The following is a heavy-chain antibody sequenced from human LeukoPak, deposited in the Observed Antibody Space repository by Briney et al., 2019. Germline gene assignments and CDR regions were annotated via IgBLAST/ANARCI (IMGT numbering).Heavy chain of an antibody. CDR3: ARPLFCAFDNCGYWLDP. CDR1: GYTFTKYL. J-gene: IGHJ5*02. CDR2: INPNGDAT. D-gene: IGHD1-20*01. Sequence: ASVKVSCKTSGYTFTKYLIHWVRQAPGQGLEWVGPINPNGDATNYAPRLQGRLTLTQDTSTSTVYMELRGLTPDDTAVYYCARPLFCAFDNCGYWLDPWGPGTLVTVSS. V-gene: IGHV1-46*01.